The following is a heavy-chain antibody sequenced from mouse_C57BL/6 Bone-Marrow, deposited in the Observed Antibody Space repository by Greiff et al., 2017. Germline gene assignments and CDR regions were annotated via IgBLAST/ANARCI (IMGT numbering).Heavy chain of an antibody. CDR2: IYPRDGST. Sequence: QAQLQQSGPELVKPGASVKLSCKASGYTFTSYDINWVKQRPGQGLEWIGWIYPRDGSTKYNEKFKGKATLTVDTSSSTAYMELHSLTSEDSAVYFCARGDYGNYDAMDYWGQGTSVTVSS. CDR3: ARGDYGNYDAMDY. CDR1: GYTFTSYD. J-gene: IGHJ4*01. D-gene: IGHD2-1*01. V-gene: IGHV1-85*01.